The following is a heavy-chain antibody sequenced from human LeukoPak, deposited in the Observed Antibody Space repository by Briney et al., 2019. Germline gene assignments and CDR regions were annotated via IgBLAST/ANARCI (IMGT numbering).Heavy chain of an antibody. CDR1: GFTLSNAW. CDR2: INSKTDGGTT. D-gene: IGHD2-2*01. J-gene: IGHJ4*02. Sequence: YPGGSLRLSCAASGFTLSNAWMSWVRQAPGKVLEWVGRINSKTDGGTTDYAAPVEGRFTISRDDSKNMMYLEMNSLKTEDTAVYYCSAPYQRYCNTNHCYATPGRYWGQGTLVTVSS. CDR3: SAPYQRYCNTNHCYATPGRY. V-gene: IGHV3-15*01.